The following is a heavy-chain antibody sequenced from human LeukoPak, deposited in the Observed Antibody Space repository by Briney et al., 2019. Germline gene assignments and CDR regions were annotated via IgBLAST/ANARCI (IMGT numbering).Heavy chain of an antibody. CDR2: IYPGDSDT. D-gene: IGHD2-2*01. CDR3: ARFASLYQIDY. Sequence: GEALQISCKGSGYNFTNFWIAWVRQMPGKGLEGMGIIYPGDSDTRYSPSFQGQVTISVDKSISTAYLKWSSLKASDTAMYYCARFASLYQIDYWGQGTLVTVSS. J-gene: IGHJ4*02. V-gene: IGHV5-51*01. CDR1: GYNFTNFW.